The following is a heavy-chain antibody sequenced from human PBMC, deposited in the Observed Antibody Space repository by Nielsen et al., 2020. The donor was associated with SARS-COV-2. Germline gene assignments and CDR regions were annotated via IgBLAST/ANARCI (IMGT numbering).Heavy chain of an antibody. CDR3: ARDGRQSGYDERSWFDT. V-gene: IGHV3-21*06. J-gene: IGHJ5*02. CDR2: IDSSDNYK. CDR1: GFTFSIYS. D-gene: IGHD5-12*01. Sequence: GESLKISCEASGFTFSIYSMNWVRQAPGKGLEWVSFIDSSDNYKYYADSVKGRFTISRDNAKNSLFLEMNSLGGEDTAVYYCARDGRQSGYDERSWFDTWGQGTLVTVSS.